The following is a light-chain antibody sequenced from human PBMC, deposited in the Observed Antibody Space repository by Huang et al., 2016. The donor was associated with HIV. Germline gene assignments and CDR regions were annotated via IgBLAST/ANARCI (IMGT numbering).Light chain of an antibody. J-gene: IGKJ5*01. Sequence: EIVMTQSPATLSVSPGESATLSCRASQSVTSLAWYQQKPGQTPRLLIYGASTRATGIPARFSGRGSGTDFTLTISSLQSEDVAVYYCQQYNNWPSITFGQGTRLEIK. CDR1: QSVTS. CDR2: GAS. CDR3: QQYNNWPSIT. V-gene: IGKV3-15*01.